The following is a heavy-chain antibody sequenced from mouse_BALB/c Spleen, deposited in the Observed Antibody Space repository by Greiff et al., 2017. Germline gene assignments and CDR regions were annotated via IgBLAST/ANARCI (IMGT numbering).Heavy chain of an antibody. Sequence: EVKLLESGPGLVKPSQSLSLTCTVTGYSITSDYAWNWIRQFPGNKLEWMGYISYSGSTSYNPSLKSRISITRDTSKNQFFLQLNSVTTEDTATYYGATYYSHWPWFAYWGQGTLVTVSA. CDR2: ISYSGST. CDR3: ATYYSHWPWFAY. J-gene: IGHJ3*01. V-gene: IGHV3-2*02. D-gene: IGHD2-12*01. CDR1: GYSITSDYA.